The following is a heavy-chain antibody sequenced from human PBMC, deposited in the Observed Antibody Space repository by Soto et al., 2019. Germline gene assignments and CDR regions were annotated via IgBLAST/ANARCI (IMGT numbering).Heavy chain of an antibody. J-gene: IGHJ3*02. CDR3: AKDFVDKYDSRPFDI. Sequence: GGSLRLSCAASGFTFSSYGMHWVRQAPGKGLEWVAVISYDGSNKYYADSVKGRFTISRDNSKNTLYLQMNSLRAEDTAVYYCAKDFVDKYDSRPFDIWGQGTMVTVSS. V-gene: IGHV3-30*18. D-gene: IGHD3-22*01. CDR1: GFTFSSYG. CDR2: ISYDGSNK.